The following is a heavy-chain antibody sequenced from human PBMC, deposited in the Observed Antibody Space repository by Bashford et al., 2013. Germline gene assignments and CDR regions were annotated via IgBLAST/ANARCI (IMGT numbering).Heavy chain of an antibody. CDR3: ARAGPIVVVIPYCYYGMDV. D-gene: IGHD2-21*01. V-gene: IGHV1-69*06. CDR1: GGTFSSYA. J-gene: IGHJ6*02. CDR2: IIPIFGTA. Sequence: SVKVSCKASGGTFSSYAISWVRQAPGQGLEWMGGIIPIFGTANYAQKFQGRVTITADKSTSTAYMELSSLRSEDTAVYYCARAGPIVVVIPYCYYGMDVWGQGTTVTVSS.